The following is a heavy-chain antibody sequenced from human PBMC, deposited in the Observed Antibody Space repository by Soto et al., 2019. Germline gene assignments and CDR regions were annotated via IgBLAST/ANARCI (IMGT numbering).Heavy chain of an antibody. J-gene: IGHJ4*02. Sequence: QVQLQESGPGLVKPSETLSLTCTVSGGSMTGYFWSWIRQPAGKALEWIGHVYNSGNTDYNPSLASRITMAVDTSKRQFSLKVKSVTAADTAVYYRARTHWVSGTAYWGQGILVTVSS. CDR2: VYNSGNT. CDR1: GGSMTGYF. CDR3: ARTHWVSGTAY. D-gene: IGHD6-19*01. V-gene: IGHV4-4*07.